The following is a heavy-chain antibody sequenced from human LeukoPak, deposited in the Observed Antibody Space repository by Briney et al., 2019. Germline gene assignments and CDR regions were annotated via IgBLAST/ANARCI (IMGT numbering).Heavy chain of an antibody. D-gene: IGHD1-20*01. CDR2: ISAYNGNT. CDR3: ARGGYNWNPLYYFDY. J-gene: IGHJ4*02. V-gene: IGHV1-18*01. Sequence: ASVKVSCKASGYTFTSYGISWVRQAPGQGLEWIGWISAYNGNTNYAQKFQGRVTMTTDTSTSTAYMELRSLRSDDTAVYYCARGGYNWNPLYYFDYWGQGTLVTVSS. CDR1: GYTFTSYG.